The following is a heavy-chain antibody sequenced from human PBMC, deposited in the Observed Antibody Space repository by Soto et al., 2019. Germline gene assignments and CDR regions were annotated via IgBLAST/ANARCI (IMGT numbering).Heavy chain of an antibody. Sequence: GGSLRLSCVASGFTFSACAMHWVRQGPGKGLEWVAVISDDGKKEYYADSVKGRFTVSRDNSKNKVNIQMNSPRHEDTAMYYCAKVKTGVAATGTLHLPDYWGQGTLVTVSS. D-gene: IGHD6-13*01. CDR2: ISDDGKKE. J-gene: IGHJ4*02. CDR3: AKVKTGVAATGTLHLPDY. CDR1: GFTFSACA. V-gene: IGHV3-30*18.